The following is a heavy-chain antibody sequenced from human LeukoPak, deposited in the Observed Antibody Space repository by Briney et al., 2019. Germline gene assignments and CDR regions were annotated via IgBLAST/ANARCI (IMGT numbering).Heavy chain of an antibody. Sequence: GGSLRLSCAASGFTFNSYSMNWVRQAPGKGLEWVSSISRSSNYIYYADSVKGRFTISRDNAKNSLYLQINSLRAEDTSVYYCARGENNYGYYYFDYWGQGTLVTVSS. CDR2: ISRSSNYI. J-gene: IGHJ4*02. D-gene: IGHD5-24*01. CDR1: GFTFNSYS. V-gene: IGHV3-21*01. CDR3: ARGENNYGYYYFDY.